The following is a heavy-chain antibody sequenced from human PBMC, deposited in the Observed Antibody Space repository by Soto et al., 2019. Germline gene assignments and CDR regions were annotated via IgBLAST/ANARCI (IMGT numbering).Heavy chain of an antibody. J-gene: IGHJ4*02. CDR2: IIPILDIA. Sequence: QVQLLQSGTEVKKPGSSAKVSCRASGGNFNTYTISWVRQAPGQGLEWLGRIIPILDIASYAQKFQGRVNITADKSTNTVYMELSSLRSEDTAVYFCARSLGLCTGSGCRDYWGQGTLVSVSP. CDR3: ARSLGLCTGSGCRDY. D-gene: IGHD2-8*02. CDR1: GGNFNTYT. V-gene: IGHV1-69*02.